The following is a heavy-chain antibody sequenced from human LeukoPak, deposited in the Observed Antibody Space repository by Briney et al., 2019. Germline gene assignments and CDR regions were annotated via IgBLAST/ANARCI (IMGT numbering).Heavy chain of an antibody. CDR1: GFTFSSYE. V-gene: IGHV3-48*03. J-gene: IGHJ4*02. CDR2: ISSSGSTR. Sequence: PGGSLRLSCAGSGFTFSSYETNWVRQAPGKGLEWVSYISSSGSTRYYADSVKGRFTVSRDNAKNTLYLQMNSLRAEDTAVYYCARVDYVWGSYVYNYWGQGTLVTVSS. CDR3: ARVDYVWGSYVYNY. D-gene: IGHD3-16*01.